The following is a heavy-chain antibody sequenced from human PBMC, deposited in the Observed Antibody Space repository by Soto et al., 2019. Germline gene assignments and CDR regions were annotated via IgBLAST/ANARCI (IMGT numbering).Heavy chain of an antibody. D-gene: IGHD2-15*01. Sequence: EVQLVESGGGVVQPGGSLRLSCAASGFTVSSKYMSWVRQPPGKGPEWVALFNNGGNTYYAESVKGRFTISRDSSKNTLDVQFNRLRAEDTAVYYFARYDVYCGGGRCFGVPMDVWGNGTTVTVSS. J-gene: IGHJ6*03. CDR1: GFTVSSKY. CDR2: FNNGGNT. CDR3: ARYDVYCGGGRCFGVPMDV. V-gene: IGHV3-66*01.